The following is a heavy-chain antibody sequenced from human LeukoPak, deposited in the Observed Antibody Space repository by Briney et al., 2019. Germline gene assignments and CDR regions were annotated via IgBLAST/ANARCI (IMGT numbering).Heavy chain of an antibody. CDR2: ISSSSSTI. CDR1: GFTFSSYS. J-gene: IGHJ4*02. V-gene: IGHV3-48*04. Sequence: GGSLRLSCAASGFTFSSYSMNWVRQAPGKGLEWVSYISSSSSTIYYADSVKGRFTISRDNAKNSLYLQMNSLRAEDTAVYYCARDPGIAVAGTPPPFDYWGQGTLVTVSS. D-gene: IGHD6-19*01. CDR3: ARDPGIAVAGTPPPFDY.